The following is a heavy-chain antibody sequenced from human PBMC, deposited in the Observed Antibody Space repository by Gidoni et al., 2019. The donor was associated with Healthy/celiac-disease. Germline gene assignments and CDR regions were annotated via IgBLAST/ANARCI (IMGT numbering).Heavy chain of an antibody. J-gene: IGHJ4*02. V-gene: IGHV3-72*01. CDR1: GFTFSDHY. CDR2: TRNKANSYTT. D-gene: IGHD4-17*01. CDR3: ARDHGDGEAD. Sequence: EVQLVESGGGLVQPGGSLRLSCAASGFTFSDHYMDWVRQAPGKGLEWVGRTRNKANSYTTEYAASVKGRFTISRDDSKNSLYLQMNSLKTEDTAVYYCARDHGDGEADWGQGTLVTVSS.